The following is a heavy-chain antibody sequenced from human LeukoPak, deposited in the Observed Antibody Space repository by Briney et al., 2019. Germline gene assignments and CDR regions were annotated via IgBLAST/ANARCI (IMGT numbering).Heavy chain of an antibody. V-gene: IGHV3-23*01. J-gene: IGHJ4*02. Sequence: GGSLRLSCAASGFTISSQAMSWVRQAPGKGLECVSTIGISDVDRHYADSVKGRFTISGDNSKNTLYLQMHSLRAEDTAVYYCAKDAPGAGGFDYWGQGTLVTVSS. CDR2: IGISDVDR. D-gene: IGHD1-14*01. CDR1: GFTISSQA. CDR3: AKDAPGAGGFDY.